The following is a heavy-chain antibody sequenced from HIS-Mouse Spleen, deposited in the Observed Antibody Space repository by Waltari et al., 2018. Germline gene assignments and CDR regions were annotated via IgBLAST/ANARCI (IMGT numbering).Heavy chain of an antibody. CDR3: ARGYSSGWYYFDY. Sequence: QLQLQESGPGLVKPSETLSLTCTVSGGSISSSSYDWGWIRQPPGKGLEWIGSIYYSGSTDSNPCLKSRVTISVDTSKNQFSLKLSSVTAADTAVYYCARGYSSGWYYFDYWGQGTLVTVSS. V-gene: IGHV4-39*07. CDR1: GGSISSSSYD. J-gene: IGHJ4*02. CDR2: IYYSGST. D-gene: IGHD6-19*01.